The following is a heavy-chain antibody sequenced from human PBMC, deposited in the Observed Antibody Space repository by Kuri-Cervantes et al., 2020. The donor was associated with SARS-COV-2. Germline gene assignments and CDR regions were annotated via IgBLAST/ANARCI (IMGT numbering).Heavy chain of an antibody. D-gene: IGHD4-17*01. CDR2: INPSGGGT. CDR1: GGTFSSYT. Sequence: ASVKVSCKASGGTFSSYTISWVRQAPGQGIEWMGMINPSGGGTTYAQMFQGRVTMTRDTSTTTVYMELSSLRSEDTAVYYCTCGAVTTDFEYWGQGTLVTVSS. J-gene: IGHJ4*02. CDR3: TCGAVTTDFEY. V-gene: IGHV1-46*03.